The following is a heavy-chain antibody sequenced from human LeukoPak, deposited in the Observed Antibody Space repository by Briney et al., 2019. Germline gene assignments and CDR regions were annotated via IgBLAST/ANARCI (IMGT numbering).Heavy chain of an antibody. V-gene: IGHV3-23*01. CDR3: AKGGYCCGDACYSAKRVYFHY. Sequence: GGSLRLSCAASGFTFSSYAMSWVRQAPGKGQEWVSSISGSGHSTYYADSVKGRFTISRDNSKNTLFLQMNSLRAEDTAVYYCAKGGYCCGDACYSAKRVYFHYWRQGTLVTVSS. J-gene: IGHJ4*02. D-gene: IGHD2-15*01. CDR2: ISGSGHST. CDR1: GFTFSSYA.